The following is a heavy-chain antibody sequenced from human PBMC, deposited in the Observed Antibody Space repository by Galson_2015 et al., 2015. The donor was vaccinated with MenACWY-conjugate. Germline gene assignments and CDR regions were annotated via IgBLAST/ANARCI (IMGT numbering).Heavy chain of an antibody. D-gene: IGHD1-1*01. CDR1: GFTFNNYW. V-gene: IGHV3-74*01. CDR2: IKADGSFS. J-gene: IGHJ4*02. CDR3: ASDNNWSFDS. Sequence: SLRLSCEASGFTFNNYWMHWVRQPPGKGLEWISYIKADGSFSNYADSVKGRFTISTDNAKNMVYLQMDGLGDEDTAVYFCASDNNWSFDSWGQGTLVTVSS.